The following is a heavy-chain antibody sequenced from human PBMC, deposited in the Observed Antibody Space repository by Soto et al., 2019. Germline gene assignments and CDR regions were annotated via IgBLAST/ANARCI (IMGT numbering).Heavy chain of an antibody. CDR1: GYTFTHYY. V-gene: IGHV1-46*01. CDR2: VNLSGGNT. D-gene: IGHD2-8*01. Sequence: QVQLVQSGAEVKKPGASVKVSCKASGYTFTHYYIHWVRQAPVQGLEWMGMVNLSGGNTDYAQNFHGRITMTPATSTTTVYMELSSLRSDDTAVYYCVRPPLPGCINGVRYPWDHWGQGTLVTVSS. J-gene: IGHJ4*02. CDR3: VRPPLPGCINGVRYPWDH.